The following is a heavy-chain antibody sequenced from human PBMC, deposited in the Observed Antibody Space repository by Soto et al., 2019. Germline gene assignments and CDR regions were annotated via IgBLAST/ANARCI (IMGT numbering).Heavy chain of an antibody. Sequence: SQTLSLTCAISGDNVSSNTSPWNWIRQSPSTGLEWLGRTYYRSKWYNDYALSVKSRISINPDTSKNQFSLQLNSVTPEDTAVYYCARAIFGSSWYSNWFDPWGQGTLVTVSS. CDR1: GDNVSSNTSP. J-gene: IGHJ5*02. CDR3: ARAIFGSSWYSNWFDP. V-gene: IGHV6-1*01. D-gene: IGHD6-13*01. CDR2: TYYRSKWYN.